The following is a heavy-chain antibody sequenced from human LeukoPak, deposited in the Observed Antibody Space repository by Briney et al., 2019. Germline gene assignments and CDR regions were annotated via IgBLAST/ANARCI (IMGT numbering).Heavy chain of an antibody. Sequence: PSQTLSLTCTVSGGSISSYYWSWIRQPPGKGLEWIGYIYYSGSTNYNPSLKSRVTISVDTSKNQFSLKLSSVTAADTAVYYCARAEITMVRGVIITGYYFDYWGQGTLVTVSS. J-gene: IGHJ4*02. CDR3: ARAEITMVRGVIITGYYFDY. CDR2: IYYSGST. CDR1: GGSISSYY. D-gene: IGHD3-10*01. V-gene: IGHV4-59*01.